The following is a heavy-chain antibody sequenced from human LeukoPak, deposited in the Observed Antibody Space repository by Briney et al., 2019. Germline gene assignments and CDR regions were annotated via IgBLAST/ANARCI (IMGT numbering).Heavy chain of an antibody. Sequence: SSETLSLTCTVSGGSISSYYWSWIRQPPGKGLEWIGEINHSGSTNYNPSLKSRVTISVDTSKNQFSLKLSSVAAADTAVYYCARRGRTYYYGSGLRYYYMDVWGKGTTVTISS. CDR1: GGSISSYY. D-gene: IGHD3-10*01. V-gene: IGHV4-34*01. J-gene: IGHJ6*03. CDR3: ARRGRTYYYGSGLRYYYMDV. CDR2: INHSGST.